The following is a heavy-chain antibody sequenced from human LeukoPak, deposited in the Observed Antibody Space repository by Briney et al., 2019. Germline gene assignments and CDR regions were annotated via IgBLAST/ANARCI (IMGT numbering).Heavy chain of an antibody. CDR2: FSGSGGST. CDR1: GFTFSSYA. D-gene: IGHD2-2*01. V-gene: IGHV3-23*01. CDR3: TTLGYCSSTSCYGSAFDI. Sequence: GSLRLSCAASGFTFSSYAMSWVRQAPGKGLEWVSTFSGSGGSTYYADSVKGRFTISRDNSKNTLYLQMNSLRAEDTAVYYCTTLGYCSSTSCYGSAFDIWGQGTMVTVSS. J-gene: IGHJ3*02.